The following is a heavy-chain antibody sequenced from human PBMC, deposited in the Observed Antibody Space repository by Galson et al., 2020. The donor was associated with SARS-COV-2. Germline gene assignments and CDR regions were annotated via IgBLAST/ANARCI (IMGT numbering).Heavy chain of an antibody. Sequence: SGPTLVKPTETLTLTCTVSGFSLSNARMGVSWIRQPPGKALEWLAHIFSNDEKSYSTSLKSRLTISKDTSKSQVVLTMTNMDPVDTATYYCARVAGTMVRGAYDFDYWGQGTLVTVSS. V-gene: IGHV2-26*01. D-gene: IGHD3-10*01. CDR3: ARVAGTMVRGAYDFDY. J-gene: IGHJ4*02. CDR1: GFSLSNARMG. CDR2: IFSNDEK.